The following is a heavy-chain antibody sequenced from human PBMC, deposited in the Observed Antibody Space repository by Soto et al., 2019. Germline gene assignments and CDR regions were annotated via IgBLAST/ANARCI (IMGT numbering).Heavy chain of an antibody. CDR2: IFYLGSS. Sequence: TLSLTCAVSGGSISSGRYSCSWIRQPPGKGLEWIGSIFYLGSSYYNPSLKSLVTMSVDTSKNQFSLRLRSVTAADTALYFCAIHSLALRKNNWFDPWGQGIVVTVS. CDR3: AIHSLALRKNNWFDP. V-gene: IGHV4-30-2*03. J-gene: IGHJ5*02. D-gene: IGHD3-3*02. CDR1: GGSISSGRYS.